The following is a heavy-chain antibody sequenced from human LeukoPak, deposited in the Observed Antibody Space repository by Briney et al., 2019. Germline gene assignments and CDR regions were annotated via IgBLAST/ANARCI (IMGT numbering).Heavy chain of an antibody. Sequence: ASVKLSCKASGDTFSSYAISWVRQAPGQGLEGMGRIIPIFGTTNYAQNFQGRVTITTDECTSTAYMELSSLRSEVTAVYYCARDVTTVATYCYYYYMDVWGKGTTVIVSS. J-gene: IGHJ6*03. CDR3: ARDVTTVATYCYYYYMDV. V-gene: IGHV1-69*05. CDR2: IIPIFGTT. D-gene: IGHD4-17*01. CDR1: GDTFSSYA.